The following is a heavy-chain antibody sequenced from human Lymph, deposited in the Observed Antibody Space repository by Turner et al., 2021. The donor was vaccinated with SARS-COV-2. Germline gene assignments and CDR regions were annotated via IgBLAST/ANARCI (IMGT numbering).Heavy chain of an antibody. CDR2: FDPEDGET. CDR1: GYTLPELS. CDR3: ATVLCSGGSCYYYGMDV. J-gene: IGHJ6*02. V-gene: IGHV1-24*01. D-gene: IGHD2-15*01. Sequence: QVQLVQSGAEVKKPGASMKVSCKVSGYTLPELSMHWVRQAPGKGLEWVGGFDPEDGETIYAQKFQGRVTMTEDTSTDTAYMELSSLRSEDTAVYYCATVLCSGGSCYYYGMDVWGQGTTVTVSS.